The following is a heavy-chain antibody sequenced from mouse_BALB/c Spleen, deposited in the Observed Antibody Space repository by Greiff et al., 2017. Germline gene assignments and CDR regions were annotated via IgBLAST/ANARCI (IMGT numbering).Heavy chain of an antibody. D-gene: IGHD2-1*01. CDR1: GFTFSSYA. Sequence: EVQVVESGGGLVKPGGSLKLSCAASGFTFSSYAMSWVRQTPEKRLEWVASISSGGSTYYPDSVKCRFTISRDNARNILYLQMSSLRSEDTAMYYWARGGNYGLGDDWGQGTTLTVSS. V-gene: IGHV5-6-5*01. J-gene: IGHJ2*01. CDR3: ARGGNYGLGDD. CDR2: ISSGGST.